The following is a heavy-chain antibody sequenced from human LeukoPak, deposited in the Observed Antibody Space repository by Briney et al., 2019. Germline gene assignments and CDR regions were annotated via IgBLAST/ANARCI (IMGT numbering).Heavy chain of an antibody. Sequence: GGSLRLSCAASGFTFSSYAMHWVRQAPGKGLEWVAVISYDGSNKYYADSVKGRFTISRDNSKNTLYLQMNSLRAEDTAVYYCARNIAVAGFDYWGQGTLVTVSS. V-gene: IGHV3-30-3*01. CDR3: ARNIAVAGFDY. D-gene: IGHD6-19*01. J-gene: IGHJ4*02. CDR2: ISYDGSNK. CDR1: GFTFSSYA.